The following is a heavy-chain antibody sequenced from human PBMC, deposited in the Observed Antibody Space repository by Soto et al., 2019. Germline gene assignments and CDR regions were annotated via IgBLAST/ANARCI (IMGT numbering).Heavy chain of an antibody. Sequence: QVQLVESGGGVVQPGRSLRLSCAASGFTFSSYGMHWVRQAPGKGLEWVAVIWYDGSNKYYADSVKGRFTISRDNSKNTLYLQMTSLRAEDTAVYYCARDRIAARRTYYYYGMDVWGQGTTVTVSS. V-gene: IGHV3-33*01. CDR3: ARDRIAARRTYYYYGMDV. CDR2: IWYDGSNK. CDR1: GFTFSSYG. D-gene: IGHD6-6*01. J-gene: IGHJ6*02.